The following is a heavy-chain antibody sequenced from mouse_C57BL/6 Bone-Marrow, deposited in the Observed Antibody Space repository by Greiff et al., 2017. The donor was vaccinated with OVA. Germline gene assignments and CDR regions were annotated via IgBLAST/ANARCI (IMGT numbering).Heavy chain of an antibody. CDR3: ARLGTTVVGYFDV. J-gene: IGHJ1*03. V-gene: IGHV1-69*01. CDR2: IDPSDSYT. Sequence: QVQLQQPGAELVMPGASVKLSCKASGYTFTSYCMHWVKQRPGQGLEWIGEIDPSDSYTNYNQKFKGKSTLTVDKSSSTAYMQLSSLTSEDSAVYYCARLGTTVVGYFDVWGTGTTVTVSS. D-gene: IGHD1-1*01. CDR1: GYTFTSYC.